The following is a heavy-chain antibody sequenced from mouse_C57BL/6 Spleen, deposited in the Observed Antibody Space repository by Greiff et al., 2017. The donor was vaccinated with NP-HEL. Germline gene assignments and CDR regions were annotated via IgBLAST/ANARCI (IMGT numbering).Heavy chain of an antibody. D-gene: IGHD1-1*01. V-gene: IGHV14-4*01. J-gene: IGHJ2*01. CDR1: GFNIKDDY. Sequence: EVQLQQSGAELVRPGASVKLSCTASGFNIKDDYMHWVKQRPEQGLEWIGWIDPENGDTEYASKFQGKATITADTSSNTAYLQLSSLTSEDTAVYYCTTSAYGSSYVYWGQGTTLTVSS. CDR2: IDPENGDT. CDR3: TTSAYGSSYVY.